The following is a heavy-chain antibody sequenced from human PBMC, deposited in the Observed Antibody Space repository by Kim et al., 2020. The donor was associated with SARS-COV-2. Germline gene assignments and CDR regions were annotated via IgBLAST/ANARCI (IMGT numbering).Heavy chain of an antibody. Sequence: GGSLRLSCAASGFTFSSCWMHWVRQVPGKGLVWVSRISSDESITSYADSVKGRFTISRDNAKNTLFLQMNSLRAEDTAVYYCAKGKSNSVGGWGNFDYWGRGTLVSVSS. V-gene: IGHV3-74*01. CDR3: AKGKSNSVGGWGNFDY. CDR1: GFTFSSCW. CDR2: ISSDESIT. D-gene: IGHD3-16*01. J-gene: IGHJ4*02.